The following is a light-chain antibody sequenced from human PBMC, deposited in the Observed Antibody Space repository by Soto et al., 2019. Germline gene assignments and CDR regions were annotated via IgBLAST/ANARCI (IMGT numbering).Light chain of an antibody. J-gene: IGKJ3*01. CDR2: GAS. Sequence: IQMTQSPSSLSASVGDRVTFICRASQDISSELSWFQQKPGRPPKLLIYGASILQSGVPSRFSGSGSGTDFTLTIDSLQSEDFATYYCLQDNTYPRTFGPGTKVEVK. CDR1: QDISSE. CDR3: LQDNTYPRT. V-gene: IGKV1-6*01.